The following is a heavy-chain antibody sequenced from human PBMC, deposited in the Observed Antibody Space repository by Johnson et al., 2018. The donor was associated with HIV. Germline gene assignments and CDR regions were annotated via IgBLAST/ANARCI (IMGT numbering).Heavy chain of an antibody. J-gene: IGHJ3*02. V-gene: IGHV3-9*01. Sequence: VQLVESGGGLVQPGRSLRLSCAASGFTFDDYAMHWVRQAPGKGLEWVSGISWNSGYIGYADSVKGRFTISRDNAKNSLYLQMNSLRAEDTALYYCAKGYDSSGYQGNGAFDIWGQGTMVTVSS. CDR2: ISWNSGYI. CDR1: GFTFDDYA. D-gene: IGHD3-22*01. CDR3: AKGYDSSGYQGNGAFDI.